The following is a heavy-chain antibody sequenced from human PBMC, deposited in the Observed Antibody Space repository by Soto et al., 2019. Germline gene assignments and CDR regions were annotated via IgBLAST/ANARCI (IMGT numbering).Heavy chain of an antibody. CDR1: GFTFSDHY. CDR3: ARNYGSGSHVAY. V-gene: IGHV3-72*01. CDR2: IRNKANRYTT. J-gene: IGHJ4*02. D-gene: IGHD3-10*01. Sequence: EVQLVESGGGLVQPGGSLRLSCAVSGFTFSDHYMDWVRQAPGKGLEWVGRIRNKANRYTTEYAASVKGRFTISRDDLKNSLYLQMDSLKTEDTAVYYCARNYGSGSHVAYWGQGTLVTVSS.